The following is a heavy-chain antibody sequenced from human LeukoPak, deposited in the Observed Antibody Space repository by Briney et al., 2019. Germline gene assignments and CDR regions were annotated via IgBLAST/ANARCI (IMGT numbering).Heavy chain of an antibody. D-gene: IGHD7-27*01. CDR2: INAGIGNT. CDR1: GYTFTSYA. Sequence: ASVKVSCTTSGYTFTSYAMHWVRQVPGQRPEWMGWINAGIGNTRYSEGFQDRITITRDTSASTVHMELSSLRSEDTAVYYCAKDNWGPFPFDIWGQGTMVTVSS. CDR3: AKDNWGPFPFDI. V-gene: IGHV1-3*01. J-gene: IGHJ3*02.